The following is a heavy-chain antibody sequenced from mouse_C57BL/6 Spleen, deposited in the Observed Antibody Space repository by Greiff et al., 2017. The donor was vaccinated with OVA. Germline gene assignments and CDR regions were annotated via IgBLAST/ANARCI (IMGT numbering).Heavy chain of an antibody. D-gene: IGHD2-4*01. CDR3: ARDPYDYDVLYYAMDY. CDR2: INPSNGGT. V-gene: IGHV1-53*01. J-gene: IGHJ4*01. CDR1: GYTFTSYW. Sequence: VQLQQPGTELVKPGASVKLSCKASGYTFTSYWMHWVKQRPGQGLEWIGNINPSNGGTNYNEKFKSKATLTVDKSSSTAYMQLSSLTSEDSAVYYGARDPYDYDVLYYAMDYWGQGTSVTVSS.